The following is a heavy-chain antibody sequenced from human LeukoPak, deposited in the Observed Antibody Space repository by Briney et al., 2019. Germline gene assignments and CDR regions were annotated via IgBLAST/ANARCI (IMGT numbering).Heavy chain of an antibody. CDR1: GFTFSSYS. Sequence: GGSLRLSCAASGFTFSSYSMNWVRQAPGKGLEWVSYISIVSSIIYYTDSVKGRFTISRDNAKNSLYLQMNSLRAEDTAVYYCARAPFGSNSGGGFFDYWGQGTLVTVSS. CDR2: ISIVSSII. J-gene: IGHJ4*02. D-gene: IGHD4-23*01. CDR3: ARAPFGSNSGGGFFDY. V-gene: IGHV3-48*01.